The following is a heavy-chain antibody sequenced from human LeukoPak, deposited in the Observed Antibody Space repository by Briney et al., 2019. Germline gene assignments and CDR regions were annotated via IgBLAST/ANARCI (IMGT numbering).Heavy chain of an antibody. CDR2: ICNSGST. D-gene: IGHD3-22*01. CDR3: AGYYYERSGYDY. V-gene: IGHV4-59*01. Sequence: PSETLSLTCTVSGGSISSYCWSWIRQPPGKGLEWIGYICNSGSTKYNPSLKSRVTISVDTSKNQFSLKLNSVTAADTAVYYCAGYYYERSGYDYWGQGTPVTVSS. CDR1: GGSISSYC. J-gene: IGHJ4*02.